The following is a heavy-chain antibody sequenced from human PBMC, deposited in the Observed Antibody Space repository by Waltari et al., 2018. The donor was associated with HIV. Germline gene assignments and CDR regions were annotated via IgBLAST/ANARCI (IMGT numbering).Heavy chain of an antibody. D-gene: IGHD5-12*01. V-gene: IGHV7-4-1*02. CDR3: ARHLRGRNNWFDP. J-gene: IGHJ5*02. CDR1: GYTFTTNS. Sequence: QVQLVQSGSELKKPGASVKISCKASGYTFTTNSMNWVRQAHGQGLEWMGWINTNTGNPTYAQGFTGRFVFSLDTSVSTAYLQISSLKAEDTAVYYCARHLRGRNNWFDPWGQGTLVTVSS. CDR2: INTNTGNP.